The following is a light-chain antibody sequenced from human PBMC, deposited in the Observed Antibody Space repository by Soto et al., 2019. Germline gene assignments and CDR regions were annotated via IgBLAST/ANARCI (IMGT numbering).Light chain of an antibody. CDR3: QSYDSSLLGV. CDR1: SSNIGTGYD. Sequence: QSVLTQPPSVSGAPGQRVTISCTGSSSNIGTGYDVHWYQQLPGTAPKLLIYGNNNRPSGVPDRFSGSKSGTSASLAITGLQAEDEADYYCQSYDSSLLGVFGGGTKVIVL. J-gene: IGLJ3*02. V-gene: IGLV1-40*01. CDR2: GNN.